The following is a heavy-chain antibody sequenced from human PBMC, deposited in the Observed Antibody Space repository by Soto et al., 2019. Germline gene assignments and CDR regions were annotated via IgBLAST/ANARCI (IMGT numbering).Heavy chain of an antibody. CDR1: GYTFTSYS. V-gene: IGHV1-3*01. CDR3: ARSHSSSSGWFDP. D-gene: IGHD6-13*01. J-gene: IGHJ5*02. Sequence: ASVKVSGKASGYTFTSYSMHWVRQARVQRLEWMGWINAGNGNTKYSQKFQGRVTITRDTSASTAYMELSSLRSDDTAVYYCARSHSSSSGWFDPWGPGTLVTAPQ. CDR2: INAGNGNT.